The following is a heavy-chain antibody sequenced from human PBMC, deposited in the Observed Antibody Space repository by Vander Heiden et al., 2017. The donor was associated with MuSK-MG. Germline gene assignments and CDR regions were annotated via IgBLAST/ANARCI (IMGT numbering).Heavy chain of an antibody. CDR3: ARVGTVANFDY. CDR2: IYYSGST. V-gene: IGHV4-39*07. CDR1: GGSITSSGYS. D-gene: IGHD2-21*01. J-gene: IGHJ4*02. Sequence: QLQLQESGPGLVKPSETLSLTRTVSGGSITSSGYSWGWVRQSPGKGLEWIGSIYYSGSTYYNPSLKSRVAISEDTSKNQFSLKVNSVTAADTAVYYCARVGTVANFDYWGQGTLVTVSS.